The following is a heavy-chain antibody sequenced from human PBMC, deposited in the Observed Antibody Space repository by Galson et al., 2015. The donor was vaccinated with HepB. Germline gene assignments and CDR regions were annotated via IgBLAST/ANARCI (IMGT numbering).Heavy chain of an antibody. CDR3: ARVEGDYGDYGISDWYFDL. D-gene: IGHD4-17*01. J-gene: IGHJ2*01. CDR2: IYYSGST. Sequence: ETLSLTCTVSGGSISSYYWSWIRQPPGKGLEWIGYIYYSGSTNYNPSLKSRVTISVDTSRNQFSLKLSSVTAADTAVYYCARVEGDYGDYGISDWYFDLWGRGTLVTVSS. CDR1: GGSISSYY. V-gene: IGHV4-59*01.